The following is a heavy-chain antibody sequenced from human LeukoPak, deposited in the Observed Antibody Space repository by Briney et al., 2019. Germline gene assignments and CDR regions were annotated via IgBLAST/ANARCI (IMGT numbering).Heavy chain of an antibody. V-gene: IGHV3-7*01. CDR1: GFTFTNYW. CDR3: AREGGYCGAGSCYDY. CDR2: IRQDGSET. J-gene: IGHJ4*02. D-gene: IGHD2-15*01. Sequence: PGGSLRLSCAASGFTFTNYWMSWVRQAPGKGLEWVASIRQDGSETYYVDSVKGRFTISRDNAKNSLYLQMNSLRAEDTAMYFCAREGGYCGAGSCYDYWGQGTLVTVSS.